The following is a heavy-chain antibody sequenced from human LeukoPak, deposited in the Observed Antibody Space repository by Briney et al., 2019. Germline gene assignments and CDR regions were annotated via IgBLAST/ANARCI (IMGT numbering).Heavy chain of an antibody. V-gene: IGHV4-4*07. CDR2: IYTSGST. CDR1: GGSINSSY. D-gene: IGHD3-3*01. CDR3: ARERVTRSTSYDFWSGYSGTFDY. Sequence: PSETLSLTCTVSGGSINSSYWTWVRQSAGKGLEWLGRIYTSGSTNYNPSLKRRVTISVDTSKNQFSLKLNSVTAADTAVYYCARERVTRSTSYDFWSGYSGTFDYWGQGTLVTVSS. J-gene: IGHJ4*02.